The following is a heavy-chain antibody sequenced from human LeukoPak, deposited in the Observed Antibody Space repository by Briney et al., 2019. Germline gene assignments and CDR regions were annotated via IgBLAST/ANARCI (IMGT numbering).Heavy chain of an antibody. J-gene: IGHJ3*02. V-gene: IGHV3-30*03. Sequence: GGSLRLSCAASGFTFSSYGMHWVRQAPGKGLEWVAVISYDGSNKYYADSVKGRFTISRDNSKNTLYLQMNSLRAEDTAVYYCARDSRGLGSGWYVHDAFDIWGQGTMVTVSS. CDR3: ARDSRGLGSGWYVHDAFDI. CDR2: ISYDGSNK. CDR1: GFTFSSYG. D-gene: IGHD6-19*01.